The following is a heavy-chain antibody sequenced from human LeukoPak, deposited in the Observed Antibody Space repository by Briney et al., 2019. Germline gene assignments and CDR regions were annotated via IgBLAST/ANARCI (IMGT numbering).Heavy chain of an antibody. CDR2: IYSGGST. V-gene: IGHV3-53*01. D-gene: IGHD2-15*01. J-gene: IGHJ4*02. CDR3: ARGSPPDY. CDR1: GGSISSGGYY. Sequence: PSETLSLTCTVSGGSISSGGYYWSWIRQHPGKGLEWVSVIYSGGSTYYADSVKGRFTISRDNSKNTLYLQMNSLRAEDTAVYYCARGSPPDYWGQGTLVTVSS.